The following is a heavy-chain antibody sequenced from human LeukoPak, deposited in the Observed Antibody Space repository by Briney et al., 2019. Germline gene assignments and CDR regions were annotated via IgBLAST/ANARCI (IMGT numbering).Heavy chain of an antibody. CDR1: GYTFTSYG. CDR3: ATRDIVVVPAAPVLYYYYYMDV. D-gene: IGHD2-2*01. Sequence: ASVKVSCKASGYTFTSYGISWVRQAPGQGLEWMGGIIPIFGTANYAQKFQGRLTITADESTSTAYMELSSLRSEDTAVYYCATRDIVVVPAAPVLYYYYYMDVWGKGTTVTISS. CDR2: IIPIFGTA. V-gene: IGHV1-69*13. J-gene: IGHJ6*03.